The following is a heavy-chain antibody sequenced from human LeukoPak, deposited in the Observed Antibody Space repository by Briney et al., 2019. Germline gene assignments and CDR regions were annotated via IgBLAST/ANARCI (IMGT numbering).Heavy chain of an antibody. J-gene: IGHJ4*02. V-gene: IGHV3-48*04. CDR1: GFTFGTYW. CDR3: ARDRGMVRGVITYWGDY. D-gene: IGHD3-10*01. Sequence: GGSLRLSCAASGFTFGTYWMSWVRQAPGKGLEWVSYISFSVNTKYYGDSVKGRFTISRDNAKNSLYLQMNSLRAEDTAVYYCARDRGMVRGVITYWGDYWGQGTLVTVSS. CDR2: ISFSVNTK.